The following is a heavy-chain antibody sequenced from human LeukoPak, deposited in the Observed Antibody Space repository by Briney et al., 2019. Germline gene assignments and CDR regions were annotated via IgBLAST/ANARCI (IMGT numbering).Heavy chain of an antibody. V-gene: IGHV4-4*07. J-gene: IGHJ6*02. D-gene: IGHD4-17*01. CDR2: IYASGST. Sequence: SETLSLTCTVSGGSISSYYWSWIRQPAGKGLEWIGRIYASGSTNYNLSLKSRVTMSVDTSKNQFSLKLSSVTAADTAVYYCARLGADYGVFRVGIMDVWGQGTTVTVSS. CDR1: GGSISSYY. CDR3: ARLGADYGVFRVGIMDV.